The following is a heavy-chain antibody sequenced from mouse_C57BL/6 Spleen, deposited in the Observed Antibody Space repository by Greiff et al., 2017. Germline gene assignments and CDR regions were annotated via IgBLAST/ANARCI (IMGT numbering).Heavy chain of an antibody. CDR3: ARGGIDY. CDR2: IDPSDSYT. V-gene: IGHV1-50*01. Sequence: QVQLQQPGAELVKPGASVKLSCKASGYTFTSYWMQWVKQRPGQGLEWIGEIDPSDSYTNYNQKFKGKATLTVDTSSSTAYMQLSSLTSEDSAVYCCARGGIDYWGQGTTLTVSS. J-gene: IGHJ2*01. CDR1: GYTFTSYW.